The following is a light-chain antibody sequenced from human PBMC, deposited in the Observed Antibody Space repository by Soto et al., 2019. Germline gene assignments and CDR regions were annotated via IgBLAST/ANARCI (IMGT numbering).Light chain of an antibody. Sequence: DIQMTQSPSSLSASVGDRVTITCRASQNIGNYLNWYQHKLGIAPRLLIYAASNLQSGVTSRFSGSGSGTDITLTISGLQPEDFATYYCQERYSYPQFTFGPGTKVDIK. CDR2: AAS. CDR3: QERYSYPQFT. CDR1: QNIGNY. J-gene: IGKJ3*01. V-gene: IGKV1-39*01.